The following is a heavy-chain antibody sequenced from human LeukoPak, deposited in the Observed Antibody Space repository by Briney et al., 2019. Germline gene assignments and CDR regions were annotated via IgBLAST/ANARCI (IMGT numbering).Heavy chain of an antibody. CDR1: GFTFSSYS. Sequence: PGGSLRLSCAASGFTFSSYSMNWVRQAPGKGLEWVSSISSSSSYIYYADSVKGRFTISRDNAKNSLYLQMNSLRAEDTAVYYCAKAAVVPAAITPEYFQHWGQGTLVTVSS. CDR3: AKAAVVPAAITPEYFQH. V-gene: IGHV3-21*01. D-gene: IGHD2-2*01. CDR2: ISSSSSYI. J-gene: IGHJ1*01.